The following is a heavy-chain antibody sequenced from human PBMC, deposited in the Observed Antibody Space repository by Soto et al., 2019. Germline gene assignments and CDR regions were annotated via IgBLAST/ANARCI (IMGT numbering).Heavy chain of an antibody. Sequence: SETLSLTCAVSCGSLSGYYWSWIRQPPGKGLESIGEISDSGSTNYNPSLKGRVTMSVDTSTSTVYMEVSSLRSEDTAVYYCARLSPRYYHYGMDVWGQGTTVTVSS. CDR3: ARLSPRYYHYGMDV. CDR1: CGSLSGYY. V-gene: IGHV4-34*10. J-gene: IGHJ6*02. CDR2: ISDSGST.